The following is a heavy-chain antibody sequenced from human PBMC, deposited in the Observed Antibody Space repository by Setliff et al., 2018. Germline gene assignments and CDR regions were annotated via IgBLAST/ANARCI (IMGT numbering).Heavy chain of an antibody. Sequence: SVKVSCKASGGTFSSYAISWVRQAPGQGLEWMGGIIPIFGTANYAQKFQGRVTITTDESTSTAYMELSSLRSEDTAVYYCARANCTNGVCYWGEYYYYGTDVWGQGTTVTVSS. V-gene: IGHV1-69*05. CDR2: IIPIFGTA. CDR3: ARANCTNGVCYWGEYYYYGTDV. CDR1: GGTFSSYA. D-gene: IGHD2-8*01. J-gene: IGHJ6*02.